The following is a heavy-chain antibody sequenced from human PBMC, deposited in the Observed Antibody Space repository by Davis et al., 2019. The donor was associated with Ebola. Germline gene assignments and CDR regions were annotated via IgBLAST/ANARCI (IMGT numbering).Heavy chain of an antibody. CDR1: GFTFSDYP. D-gene: IGHD1-26*01. CDR2: IRGDGAI. J-gene: IGHJ4*02. Sequence: GESLKISCAASGFTFSDYPMNWVRQAPGKGLEWISHIRGDGAISYADSVKGRLTISRDNSKNTLYLQMNSLRAEDTAVYYCAKAAGSIGGWYLDYWGQGTLVTVSS. V-gene: IGHV3-69-1*01. CDR3: AKAAGSIGGWYLDY.